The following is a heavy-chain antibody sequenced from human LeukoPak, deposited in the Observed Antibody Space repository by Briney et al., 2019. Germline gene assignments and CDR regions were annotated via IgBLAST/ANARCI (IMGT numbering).Heavy chain of an antibody. CDR1: GYSFATYR. J-gene: IGHJ4*02. CDR2: IYPGDSDT. D-gene: IGHD1/OR15-1a*01. CDR3: AKYLHYGTFFDF. Sequence: GESLKISCKGSGYSFATYRICWVRQMPGKGLEWMGIIYPGDSDTRYSPSFQGQVTISADKSITTAYLQWSSLKASDTAMYYCAKYLHYGTFFDFWGEETLVTVSS. V-gene: IGHV5-51*03.